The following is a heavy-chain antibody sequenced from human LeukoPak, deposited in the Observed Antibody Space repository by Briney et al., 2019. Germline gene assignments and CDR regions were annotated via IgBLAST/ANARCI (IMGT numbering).Heavy chain of an antibody. V-gene: IGHV1-46*01. J-gene: IGHJ4*02. CDR3: ARDSAGSYYNPNRVRYFDY. CDR1: GYTFTSYY. CDR2: INPSGSST. Sequence: ASVKVSCKASGYTFTSYYIHWVRQAPGQGLEWMGVINPSGSSTSYAQKFQGRVTMTRDTSTSTVYMELSSLRSDDTAVYYCARDSAGSYYNPNRVRYFDYWGQGTLVTVSS. D-gene: IGHD3-10*01.